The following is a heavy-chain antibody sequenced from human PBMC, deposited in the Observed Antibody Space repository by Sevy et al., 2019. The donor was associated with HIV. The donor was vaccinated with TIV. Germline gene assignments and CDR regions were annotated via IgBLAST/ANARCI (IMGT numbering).Heavy chain of an antibody. CDR1: EFTFSRYW. J-gene: IGHJ4*02. CDR2: INQDGSQK. CDR3: ARAGPLGDLDHFDR. V-gene: IGHV3-7*03. Sequence: SLRLSCATSEFTFSRYWMTWVRQAPGKGLEWVVYINQDGSQKSYVDSVKGRFTISRDNSKNSLFLQMNSLRAEDTAVYYCARAGPLGDLDHFDRWGQGTLVTVSS. D-gene: IGHD2-21*01.